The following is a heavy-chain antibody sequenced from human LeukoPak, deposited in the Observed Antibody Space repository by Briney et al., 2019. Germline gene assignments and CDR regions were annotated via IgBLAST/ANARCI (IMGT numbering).Heavy chain of an antibody. D-gene: IGHD6-13*01. Sequence: PSETLSLTCTVSGGSISSGSYYWSWIRQPAGKGLEWIGRIYTSGSTNYNPSLKSRVTISVDTSKNQFSLKLSSVTAADTAVYYCARSSSWPPFDYWGQGTLVTVSS. J-gene: IGHJ4*02. CDR1: GGSISSGSYY. V-gene: IGHV4-61*02. CDR2: IYTSGST. CDR3: ARSSSWPPFDY.